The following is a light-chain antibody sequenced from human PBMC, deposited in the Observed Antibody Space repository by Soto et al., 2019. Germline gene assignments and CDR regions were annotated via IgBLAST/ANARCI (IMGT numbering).Light chain of an antibody. J-gene: IGKJ2*01. V-gene: IGKV3-15*01. CDR3: QQYNSWPYT. CDR2: GAS. CDR1: QSVSDK. Sequence: EIVMTQSPATLSVSPGERATLSCRASQSVSDKSAWYQQKPGQAPRLLIFGASTRATGIPARFSGSGSGTEFTLTISGLQSEDFAVYYCQQYNSWPYTFGQGTKLELK.